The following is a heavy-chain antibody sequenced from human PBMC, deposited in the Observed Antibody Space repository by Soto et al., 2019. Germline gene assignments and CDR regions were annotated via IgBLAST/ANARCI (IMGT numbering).Heavy chain of an antibody. D-gene: IGHD3-16*01. Sequence: SGPTLVNPTQTLTLTCTFSGFSLSTTLVVVSWILHPPGKSLECLALIYWHDDKRYSPSLKSRLSITKDTSKNQVVITMTDMDTVDTATYYCANRGGATVGRYYFEYWGQGAMVTVSS. CDR2: IYWHDDK. V-gene: IGHV2-5*01. CDR3: ANRGGATVGRYYFEY. CDR1: GFSLSTTLVV. J-gene: IGHJ4*02.